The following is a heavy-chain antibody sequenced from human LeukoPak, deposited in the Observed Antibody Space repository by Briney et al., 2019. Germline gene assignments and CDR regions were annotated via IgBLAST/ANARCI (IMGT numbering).Heavy chain of an antibody. Sequence: SETLSLTCTVSGYYISSGYLWGWIRQPPGKGLEWIGSIHHSGSTYYNPSLNSRVIIALDTSTNQFSMKLSSVTAAHPDVYYCAREPPFRPFDYWGQGTLVTVSS. CDR1: GYYISSGYL. J-gene: IGHJ4*02. CDR3: AREPPFRPFDY. CDR2: IHHSGST. V-gene: IGHV4-38-2*02.